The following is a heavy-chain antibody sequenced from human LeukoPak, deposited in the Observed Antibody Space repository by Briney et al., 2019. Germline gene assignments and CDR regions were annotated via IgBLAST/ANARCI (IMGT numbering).Heavy chain of an antibody. CDR3: ARGVMEQLVLYYYYYMDV. D-gene: IGHD6-6*01. J-gene: IGHJ6*03. CDR1: GFTFSSYS. Sequence: GGSLRLSCAASGFTFSSYSMNWVRQAPGKGLEWVSSISSSSSYIYYADSVKGRFTISRDNAKNSLYLQMNSLRAEDTAVYYRARGVMEQLVLYYYYYMDVWGKGTTVTVSS. CDR2: ISSSSSYI. V-gene: IGHV3-21*01.